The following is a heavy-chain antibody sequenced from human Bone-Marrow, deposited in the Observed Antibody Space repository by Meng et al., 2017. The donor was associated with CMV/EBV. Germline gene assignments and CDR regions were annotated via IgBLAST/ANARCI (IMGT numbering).Heavy chain of an antibody. Sequence: GESLKISCAASGFTFSSYSMNWVRQAPGKGLEWVSSISSSSSYIYYADSVKGRFTISRDNAKISLYLQMNSLRAEDTAVYYCARVRRENYDFWSGYYTDSFHYFDYWGQGTLVTVSS. CDR2: ISSSSSYI. V-gene: IGHV3-21*01. CDR1: GFTFSSYS. J-gene: IGHJ4*02. D-gene: IGHD3-3*01. CDR3: ARVRRENYDFWSGYYTDSFHYFDY.